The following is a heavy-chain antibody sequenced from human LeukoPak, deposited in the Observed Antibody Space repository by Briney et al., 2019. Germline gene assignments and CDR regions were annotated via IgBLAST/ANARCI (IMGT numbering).Heavy chain of an antibody. CDR2: IYYSGST. J-gene: IGHJ4*02. V-gene: IGHV4-39*01. Sequence: ASETLSLTCTVSGGSISSSSYYWGWIRQPPGKGLEWIGSIYYSGSTYYNPSLKSRVTISVDTSKNQFSLKLSSVTAADTAVYYCARLIMATRTLAFFDYWGQGTLVTVSS. CDR3: ARLIMATRTLAFFDY. CDR1: GGSISSSSYY. D-gene: IGHD5-24*01.